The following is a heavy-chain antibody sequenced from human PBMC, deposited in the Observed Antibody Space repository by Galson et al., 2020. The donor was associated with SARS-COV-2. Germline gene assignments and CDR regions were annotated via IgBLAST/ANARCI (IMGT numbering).Heavy chain of an antibody. J-gene: IGHJ6*02. V-gene: IGHV4-34*01. Sequence: SETLSLTCAVYGGSFSGYYWSWIRQPPGKGLEWIGEINHSGSTNYNPSLKSRVTISVDTSKNQFSLKLSSVTAADTAVYYCARGNIYSSSWYNYYYYGMDVWGQGTTVTVSS. CDR3: ARGNIYSSSWYNYYYYGMDV. CDR1: GGSFSGYY. D-gene: IGHD6-13*01. CDR2: INHSGST.